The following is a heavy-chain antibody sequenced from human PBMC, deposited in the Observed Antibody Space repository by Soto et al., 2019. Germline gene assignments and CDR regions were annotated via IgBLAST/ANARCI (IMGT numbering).Heavy chain of an antibody. CDR1: GFMFGSYA. J-gene: IGHJ5*01. D-gene: IGHD6-19*01. V-gene: IGHV3-23*01. CDR2: ISGGGSTT. Sequence: GESLRLSCATSGFMFGSYAMNWVRQAPGKGLEWVSVISGGGSTTNYADSVRGRFTTSRDSSTDTVYLQMYSLRVEDTAVYYCAKARKYSSPYDSWGQGTLVTVSS. CDR3: AKARKYSSPYDS.